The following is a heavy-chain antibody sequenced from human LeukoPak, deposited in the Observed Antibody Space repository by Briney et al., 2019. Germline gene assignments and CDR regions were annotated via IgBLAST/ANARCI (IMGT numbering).Heavy chain of an antibody. CDR3: AKLVTKSYFDY. CDR2: ISSSGADT. CDR1: GFIFSSHA. J-gene: IGHJ4*02. Sequence: SGGSLTLSCAASGFIFSSHAMTWCRQAPGKGLEWVSCISSSGADTYYADSVKGRLTISRDNSKNTLYLQMNSLRAEDTALYYCAKLVTKSYFDYWGQGTLVTVSS. D-gene: IGHD2-21*02. V-gene: IGHV3-23*01.